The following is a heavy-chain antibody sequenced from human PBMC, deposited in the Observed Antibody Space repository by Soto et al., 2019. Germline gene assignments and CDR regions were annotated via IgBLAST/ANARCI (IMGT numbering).Heavy chain of an antibody. CDR3: ARWGPIVVVVAATEGMDV. CDR1: GGSFSGYY. CDR2: INHSGST. Sequence: QVQLQQWGAGLLKPSETLSLTCAVYGGSFSGYYWSWIRQPPGKGLEWIGEINHSGSTNYNPSLKSRVTISVDTSKNQFSLKLSSVTAADTAVYYCARWGPIVVVVAATEGMDVWGQGTTVTVSS. V-gene: IGHV4-34*01. J-gene: IGHJ6*02. D-gene: IGHD2-15*01.